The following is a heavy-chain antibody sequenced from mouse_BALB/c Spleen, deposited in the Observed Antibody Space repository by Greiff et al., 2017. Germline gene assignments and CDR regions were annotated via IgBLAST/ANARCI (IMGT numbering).Heavy chain of an antibody. Sequence: QVQLQQSGAELVKPGASVKLSCKTSGYTFTSYWIQWVKQRPGQGLGWIGEIFPGTGTTYYNEKFKGKATLTIDTSSSTAYMQLSSLTSEDSAVYFCARRVYYDYGWFAYWGQGTLVTVSA. J-gene: IGHJ3*01. V-gene: IGHV1S132*01. D-gene: IGHD2-4*01. CDR3: ARRVYYDYGWFAY. CDR2: IFPGTGTT. CDR1: GYTFTSYW.